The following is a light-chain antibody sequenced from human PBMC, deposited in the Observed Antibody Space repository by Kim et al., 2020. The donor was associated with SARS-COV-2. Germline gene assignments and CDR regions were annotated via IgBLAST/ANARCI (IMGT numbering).Light chain of an antibody. V-gene: IGLV2-11*01. Sequence: QSALSQPRSVSGSPGQSVAISCTGTSSDVGGYNFVSWYQQHPGKVPKLMIYDVNKRPSGVPDRFSGSKSGNTASLTISGLQDDDEADYYCCSYAGTYTYVFGSGTKVTVL. CDR1: SSDVGGYNF. J-gene: IGLJ1*01. CDR3: CSYAGTYTYV. CDR2: DVN.